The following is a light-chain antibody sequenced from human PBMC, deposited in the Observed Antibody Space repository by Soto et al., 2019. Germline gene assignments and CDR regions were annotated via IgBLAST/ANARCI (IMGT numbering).Light chain of an antibody. J-gene: IGKJ2*01. V-gene: IGKV1-5*01. CDR2: DAS. CDR1: QSISSW. CDR3: QQYNSYCPGMYT. Sequence: DIQMTQSPSTLSASVGDRVTITCRASQSISSWLAWYQQKPGKAPKLLIYDASSLESGVPSRFSGSGSGTEFAPTISSLQPDDFATSYFQQYNSYCPGMYTFGQGTKLEIK.